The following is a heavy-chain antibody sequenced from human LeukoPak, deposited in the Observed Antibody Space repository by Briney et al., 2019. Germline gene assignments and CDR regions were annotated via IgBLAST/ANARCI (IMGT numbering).Heavy chain of an antibody. CDR2: ISSSGSTI. V-gene: IGHV3-48*03. Sequence: GGSLRLSCAASGFTFSSYEMNWVRQAPGKGLEWVSYISSSGSTIYYADSVKGRFTISRDNAKNSLYLQMNSLRAEDTAVYYCARAPSPTYYYDSSGYNPDYWGQGTLVTVSS. D-gene: IGHD3-22*01. J-gene: IGHJ4*02. CDR1: GFTFSSYE. CDR3: ARAPSPTYYYDSSGYNPDY.